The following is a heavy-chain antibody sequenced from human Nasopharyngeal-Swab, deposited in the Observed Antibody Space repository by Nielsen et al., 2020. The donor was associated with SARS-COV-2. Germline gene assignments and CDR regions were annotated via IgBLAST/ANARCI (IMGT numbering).Heavy chain of an antibody. CDR3: ARDLDGPYYYDSSGFPDY. Sequence: GASLKISCAASGFTFSSYSMNWVRQAPGKGLEWVSSISSSSSYIYYADSVKGRFTISRDNAKNTLYLQMNSLRAEDTAVYYCARDLDGPYYYDSSGFPDYWGQGTLVTVSS. CDR2: ISSSSSYI. D-gene: IGHD3-22*01. CDR1: GFTFSSYS. V-gene: IGHV3-21*01. J-gene: IGHJ4*02.